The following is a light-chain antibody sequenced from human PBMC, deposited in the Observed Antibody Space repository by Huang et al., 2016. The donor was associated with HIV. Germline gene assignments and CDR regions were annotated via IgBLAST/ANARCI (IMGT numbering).Light chain of an antibody. CDR1: QSLLHSNGYNY. J-gene: IGKJ5*01. CDR2: LCS. V-gene: IGKV2-28*01. CDR3: MQALETPIT. Sequence: DIVMTQSPLSLPVTPGEPASISCKSSQSLLHSNGYNYLDWYLQKPGQSPQLLISLCSNRASGVPDRFSGSGSGTDFTLKISRVEAEDVGVYYCMQALETPITFGQGTRLEIK.